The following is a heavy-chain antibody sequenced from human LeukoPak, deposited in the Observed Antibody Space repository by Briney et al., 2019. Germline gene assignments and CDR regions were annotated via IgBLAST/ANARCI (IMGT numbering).Heavy chain of an antibody. Sequence: GASVKVSCKASGYNFDKFGIAWVRQAPGQGLEWMGWINTHNGNTKYAQQYQGRVTMTTDTSTSTVYMELRSLRSDDTAVYFCARDTPQHLKRYDYWGQGTQVTVSS. J-gene: IGHJ4*02. D-gene: IGHD6-13*01. CDR1: GYNFDKFG. CDR2: INTHNGNT. V-gene: IGHV1-18*01. CDR3: ARDTPQHLKRYDY.